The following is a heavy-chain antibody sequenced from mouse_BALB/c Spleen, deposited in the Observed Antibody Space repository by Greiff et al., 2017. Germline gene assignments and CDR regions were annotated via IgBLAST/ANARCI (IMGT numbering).Heavy chain of an antibody. CDR3: AITTVEGFAY. J-gene: IGHJ3*01. CDR2: IDPSDSET. D-gene: IGHD1-1*01. Sequence: LQESGAELAKPGASVKMSCKASGYTFTSYWMHWVKQRPGQGLEWIGRIDPSDSETHYNQKFKDKATLTVDKSSSTAYIQLSSLTSEDSAVYYCAITTVEGFAYWGQGTLVTVSA. V-gene: IGHV1-7*01. CDR1: GYTFTSYW.